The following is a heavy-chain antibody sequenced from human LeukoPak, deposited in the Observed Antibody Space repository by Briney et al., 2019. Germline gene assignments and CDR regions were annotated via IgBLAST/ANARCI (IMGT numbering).Heavy chain of an antibody. CDR3: VKDREGSGSYNYYGMDV. Sequence: PGGSMRLSWAADGFTFDDYAMHWDRQAPGEVLEWVSLTIGDGGSTYYADSVKGRFTICRDSSKNSLYLQMNSLRTEDTALYYCVKDREGSGSYNYYGMDVWGQGTTVTVSS. D-gene: IGHD3-10*01. CDR1: GFTFDDYA. CDR2: TIGDGGST. J-gene: IGHJ6*02. V-gene: IGHV3-43*02.